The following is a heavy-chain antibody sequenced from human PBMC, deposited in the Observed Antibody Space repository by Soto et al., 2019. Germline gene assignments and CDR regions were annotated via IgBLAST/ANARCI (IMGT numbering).Heavy chain of an antibody. CDR3: ASWVPGFGELFADGPFDY. Sequence: GGSLRLSCAASGFTFSSYSMNWVRQAPGKGLEWVSSISSSSSYIYYADSVKGRFTISRDNAKNSLYLQMNSLRAEDTAVYYCASWVPGFGELFADGPFDYWGQGTLVTVSS. CDR1: GFTFSSYS. D-gene: IGHD3-10*01. J-gene: IGHJ4*02. CDR2: ISSSSSYI. V-gene: IGHV3-21*01.